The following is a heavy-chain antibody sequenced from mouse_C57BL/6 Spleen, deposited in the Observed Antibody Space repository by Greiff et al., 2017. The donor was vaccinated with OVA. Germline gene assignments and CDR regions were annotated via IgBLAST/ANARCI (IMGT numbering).Heavy chain of an antibody. V-gene: IGHV1-69*01. D-gene: IGHD3-2*02. J-gene: IGHJ2*01. Sequence: VQLQQPGAELVMPGASVKLSCKASGYTFTSYWMHWVKQRPGQGLEWIGEIDPSDSYTNYNQKFKGKSTLTVDKSSSTAYMQLSSLTSEDSAVYDCARGAAQATFYFDYWGQGTTLTVSS. CDR1: GYTFTSYW. CDR2: IDPSDSYT. CDR3: ARGAAQATFYFDY.